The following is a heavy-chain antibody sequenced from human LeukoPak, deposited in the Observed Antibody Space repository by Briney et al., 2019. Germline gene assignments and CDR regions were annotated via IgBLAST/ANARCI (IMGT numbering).Heavy chain of an antibody. CDR3: ARTLTTESYYFDY. CDR1: GYTFTSYG. Sequence: ASVKLCCKASGYTFTSYGIAWLRQAPGQGLEWLGWIRTYNGDTEYAEKFQGRVTMSTDTPTTMAYMELTSLRSDDTAVYYCARTLTTESYYFDYWGQGTLVTVSS. V-gene: IGHV1-18*01. J-gene: IGHJ4*02. D-gene: IGHD4-11*01. CDR2: IRTYNGDT.